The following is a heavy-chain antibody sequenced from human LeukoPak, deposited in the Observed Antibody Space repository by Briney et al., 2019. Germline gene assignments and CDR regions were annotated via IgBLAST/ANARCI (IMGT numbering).Heavy chain of an antibody. Sequence: SETLSLTCTVSGGSISSYDWSWIRQPPGKGLEWMGYIDYSGGTNYNPSLERRGTISVDSSKNQFSLKLSSVSAADTAVYYCARSVVVVAATLDPAFDIWGQGTMVTVSS. D-gene: IGHD2-15*01. V-gene: IGHV4-59*01. CDR1: GGSISSYD. CDR2: IDYSGGT. CDR3: ARSVVVVAATLDPAFDI. J-gene: IGHJ3*02.